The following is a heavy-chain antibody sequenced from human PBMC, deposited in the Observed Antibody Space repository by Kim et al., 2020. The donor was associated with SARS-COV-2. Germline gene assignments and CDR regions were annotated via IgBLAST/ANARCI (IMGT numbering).Heavy chain of an antibody. J-gene: IGHJ4*02. CDR2: SNK. D-gene: IGHD3-10*01. Sequence: SNKYYADSGKGRFTISRDNSKNTLYLQMNSLRAEDTAGYYCAKGRGPFDYWGQGTLVTVSS. V-gene: IGHV3-30*02. CDR3: AKGRGPFDY.